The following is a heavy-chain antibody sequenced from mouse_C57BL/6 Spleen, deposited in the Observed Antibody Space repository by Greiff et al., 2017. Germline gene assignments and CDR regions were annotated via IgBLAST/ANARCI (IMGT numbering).Heavy chain of an antibody. CDR2: IDPSDSYT. D-gene: IGHD1-1*01. Sequence: QVQLQQPGAELVKPGASVKLSCQASGYTFTSYWMQWVKQRPGQGLEWIEEIDPSDSYTNYNQKFKGKATLTVDTSSSTAYMQLSSLTSEDSAVYYCARGITTVVATDYWGQGTTLTVSS. V-gene: IGHV1-50*01. CDR3: ARGITTVVATDY. CDR1: GYTFTSYW. J-gene: IGHJ2*01.